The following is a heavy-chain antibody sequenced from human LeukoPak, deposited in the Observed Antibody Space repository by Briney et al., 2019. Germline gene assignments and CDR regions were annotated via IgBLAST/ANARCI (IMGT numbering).Heavy chain of an antibody. D-gene: IGHD3-3*01. V-gene: IGHV1-2*02. J-gene: IGHJ3*02. Sequence: ASVMVSCKASGYTFTGYYMHWVRQAPGQGLEWMGWINPNSGGTNYAQKFQGRVTMTRDTSISTAYMELSRLRSDDTAVYYCARDLEWLYPGGAFDIWGQGTMVTVSS. CDR1: GYTFTGYY. CDR2: INPNSGGT. CDR3: ARDLEWLYPGGAFDI.